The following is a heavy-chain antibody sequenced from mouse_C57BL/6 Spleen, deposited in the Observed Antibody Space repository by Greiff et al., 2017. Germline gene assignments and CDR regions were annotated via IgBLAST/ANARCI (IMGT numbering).Heavy chain of an antibody. J-gene: IGHJ2*01. Sequence: VQLQESGPELVKPGASVKISCKASGYAFSSSWMNWVKQRPGQGLEWIGRIYPGDGDTNYNGKFKGKATLTADKSSSTAYMQLSSLTSEDSAVYFCATPFYGSSFDYWGQGTTLTVSA. CDR2: IYPGDGDT. D-gene: IGHD1-1*01. CDR1: GYAFSSSW. V-gene: IGHV1-82*01. CDR3: ATPFYGSSFDY.